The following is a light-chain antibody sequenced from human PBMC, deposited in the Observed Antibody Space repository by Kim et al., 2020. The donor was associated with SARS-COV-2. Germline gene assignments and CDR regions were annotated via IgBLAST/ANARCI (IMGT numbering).Light chain of an antibody. CDR2: QDT. CDR1: KLGDKY. Sequence: VSPGQTASLTCSGDKLGDKYTCWYQQKAGQSPVLVIYQDTKRPSGIPERFSGSNSGNTATLTISGTQAMDEADYFCQAWDINTVVFGGGTQLTVL. V-gene: IGLV3-1*01. J-gene: IGLJ2*01. CDR3: QAWDINTVV.